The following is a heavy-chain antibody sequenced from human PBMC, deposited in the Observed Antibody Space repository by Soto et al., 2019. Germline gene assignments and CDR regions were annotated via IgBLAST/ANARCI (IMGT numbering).Heavy chain of an antibody. J-gene: IGHJ4*02. Sequence: SQTLPFPWVVSAGTPSSNSCRWTRQPPGKGLEWIGYIYYSGSTNYNPYLKSRVTISVDTSKNQFSLKLSSVTAADTAVYYWARPWGSTNDYWGRGTLVTVS. CDR3: ARPWGSTNDY. CDR1: AGTPSSNS. CDR2: IYYSGST. D-gene: IGHD3-16*01. V-gene: IGHV4-59*01.